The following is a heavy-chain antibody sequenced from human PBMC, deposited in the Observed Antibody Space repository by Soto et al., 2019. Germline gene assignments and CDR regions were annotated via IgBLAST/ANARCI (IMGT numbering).Heavy chain of an antibody. CDR2: IWFDGSNK. D-gene: IGHD2-2*01. CDR3: AKDSHWAIISPTHDY. V-gene: IGHV3-33*06. Sequence: PGGSLRLSCAASGSIFTGYGMHWVRQAPGKGLEWVAVIWFDGSNKYYADSVKGRFTISRDNSKNMLYLQMNSLRAEDTAIYYCAKDSHWAIISPTHDYWGHGTLVTVSS. J-gene: IGHJ4*01. CDR1: GSIFTGYG.